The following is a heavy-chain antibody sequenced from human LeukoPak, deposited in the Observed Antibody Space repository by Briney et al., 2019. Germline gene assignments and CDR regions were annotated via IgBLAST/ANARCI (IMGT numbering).Heavy chain of an antibody. D-gene: IGHD3-16*02. CDR1: GFTLSSYW. CDR2: IKQDGSEK. J-gene: IGHJ4*02. V-gene: IGHV3-7*01. Sequence: GESLRLSCAASGFTLSSYWMSWVRQAPGKGLEWVANIKQDGSEKYYVDSVKGRFTISRDNAKNSLSLQMNSLRAEVTPVYYCARTGVVYDYVWGSYRGGWYFDYWGQGTLVTVSS. CDR3: ARTGVVYDYVWGSYRGGWYFDY.